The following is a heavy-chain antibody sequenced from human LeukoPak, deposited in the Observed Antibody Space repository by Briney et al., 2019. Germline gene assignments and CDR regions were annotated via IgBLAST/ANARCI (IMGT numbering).Heavy chain of an antibody. D-gene: IGHD3-22*01. J-gene: IGHJ4*02. Sequence: GASVKVSCKASGYTFTGYYMHWVRQAPGQGLEWMGWINPNSGGTNYAQKFQGRVTMTRDTSISTAYMELSRLRSDDTAVYYCARWPIYYDSSGYDYWGQGTLVTVSS. CDR3: ARWPIYYDSSGYDY. V-gene: IGHV1-2*02. CDR2: INPNSGGT. CDR1: GYTFTGYY.